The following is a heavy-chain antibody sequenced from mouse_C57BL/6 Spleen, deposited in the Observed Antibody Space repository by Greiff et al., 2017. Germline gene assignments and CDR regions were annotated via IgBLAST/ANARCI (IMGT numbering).Heavy chain of an antibody. CDR1: GFTFSDYG. CDR3: AKGPVYYGNYGFDY. V-gene: IGHV5-17*01. CDR2: ISSGSSTI. J-gene: IGHJ2*01. D-gene: IGHD2-1*01. Sequence: EVQLVESGGGLVKPGGSLKLSCAASGFTFSDYGMHWVRQAPEKGLEWVAYISSGSSTIYYADTVKGRFTISVDNAKNSLFLQMTSLRSEDTAMYYCAKGPVYYGNYGFDYWGQGTTLTVSS.